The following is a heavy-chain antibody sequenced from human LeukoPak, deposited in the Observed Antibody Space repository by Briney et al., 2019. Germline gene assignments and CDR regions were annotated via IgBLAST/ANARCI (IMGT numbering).Heavy chain of an antibody. CDR1: GFAVSGNY. CDR2: IYSGGDT. J-gene: IGHJ4*02. CDR3: AREGGGDYGDYLRY. V-gene: IGHV3-53*01. D-gene: IGHD4-17*01. Sequence: GGSLRLSCAASGFAVSGNYMSWVRQAPGKGLEWVSVIYSGGDTYSADSVKGRFTISRDNSKNTVYLQMNSLRAEDTAVYYCAREGGGDYGDYLRYWGQGTLVTVSS.